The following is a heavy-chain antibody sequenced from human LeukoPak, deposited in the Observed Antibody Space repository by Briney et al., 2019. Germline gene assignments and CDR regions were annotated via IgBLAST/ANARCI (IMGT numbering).Heavy chain of an antibody. J-gene: IGHJ6*03. CDR3: ARGVGRASYYYYMDV. D-gene: IGHD3-10*01. V-gene: IGHV3-48*03. Sequence: PGGSLRLSFAASGFTFSSYEVNWVRQAPGKGLEWVSYIDSSGRTIHYADSVKGRFTISRENAKNSLYLQMNSLRAEDTADYYCARGVGRASYYYYMDVWGKGNTVTVSS. CDR1: GFTFSSYE. CDR2: IDSSGRTI.